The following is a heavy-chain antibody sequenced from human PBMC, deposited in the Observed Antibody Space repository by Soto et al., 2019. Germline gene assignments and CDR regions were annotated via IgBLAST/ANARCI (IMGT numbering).Heavy chain of an antibody. V-gene: IGHV3-53*04. CDR2: IYSGGST. D-gene: IGHD3-22*01. J-gene: IGHJ6*02. CDR3: ARDPYSASSGYLASYGMDV. Sequence: EVQLVESGGGLVQPGGSLRLSCAASGFTVSRNYMSWVRQAPGKGLEWVSVIYSGGSTYYADSVKGRCTISRHNSKNTLYIQTNSLSAEDTAVYYCARDPYSASSGYLASYGMDVWGQGTTVTVSS. CDR1: GFTVSRNY.